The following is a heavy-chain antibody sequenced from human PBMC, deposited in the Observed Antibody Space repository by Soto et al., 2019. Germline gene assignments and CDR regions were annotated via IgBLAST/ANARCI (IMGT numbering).Heavy chain of an antibody. D-gene: IGHD3-10*01. CDR1: GGTFSSYT. Sequence: QVQLVQSGAEVKKPGSSVKVSCKASGGTFSSYTISWVRQAPGQGLEWMGRIIPILGIANYAQKFQGRVTITAEKSTSTAYMELSSLRSEDTAVYYCPGLMSSGYYYGMDVWGQGTTVTVSS. CDR3: PGLMSSGYYYGMDV. V-gene: IGHV1-69*02. J-gene: IGHJ6*02. CDR2: IIPILGIA.